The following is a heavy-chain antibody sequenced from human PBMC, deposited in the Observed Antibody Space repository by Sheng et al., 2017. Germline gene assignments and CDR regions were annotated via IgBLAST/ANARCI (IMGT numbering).Heavy chain of an antibody. CDR2: IITIFGTA. Sequence: QVQLVQSGAELKKPGSSVKVSCKASGGTFSKYTVSWVRQAPGQGLEWMGGIITIFGTANYAQKFQGRITITADESTSTAYMEMRSLRSEDTAIYYCARDIANGKFDPWGQGTQVIVSS. D-gene: IGHD2-8*01. CDR1: GGTFSKYT. V-gene: IGHV1-69*13. J-gene: IGHJ5*02. CDR3: ARDIANGKFDP.